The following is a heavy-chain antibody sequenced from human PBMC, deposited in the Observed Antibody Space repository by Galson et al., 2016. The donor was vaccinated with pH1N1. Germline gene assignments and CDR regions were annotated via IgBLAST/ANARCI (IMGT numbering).Heavy chain of an antibody. D-gene: IGHD3-16*01. CDR3: ARFWHLGELGSWFDN. CDR1: GGSISSDY. Sequence: ETLSLTCTVSGGSISSDYWSWIRQPPGKGLEWIGYIHYSGSTNHNPSLKSQVTISVDTSKNQFSVKLSSVTAADTAVYYCARFWHLGELGSWFDNWGQGTLVTVSS. V-gene: IGHV4-59*01. J-gene: IGHJ4*02. CDR2: IHYSGST.